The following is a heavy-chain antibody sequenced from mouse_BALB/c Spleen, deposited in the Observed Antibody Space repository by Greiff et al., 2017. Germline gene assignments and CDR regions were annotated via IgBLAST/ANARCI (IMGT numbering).Heavy chain of an antibody. J-gene: IGHJ3*01. CDR2: ISNGGGST. CDR3: ARHVGGDYPRGWFAY. D-gene: IGHD2-4*01. Sequence: DVHLVESGGGLVQPGGSLKLSCAASGFTFSSYTMSWVRQTPEKRLEWVAYISNGGGSTYYPATVKGRFTISRDNAKNTLYLQMSSLMSEDTAMYYCARHVGGDYPRGWFAYWGQGTLVTVSA. CDR1: GFTFSSYT. V-gene: IGHV5-12-2*01.